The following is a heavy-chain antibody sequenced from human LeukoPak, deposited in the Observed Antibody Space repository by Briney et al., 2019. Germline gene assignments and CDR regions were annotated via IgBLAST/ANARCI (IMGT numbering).Heavy chain of an antibody. V-gene: IGHV3-66*02. Sequence: GGSLRLSCAASGFTVSSNYMSWVRLAPGKGLEWVSVIYSGGSTYYADSAKGRFTISRDNSKSTLYLQMNSLRTEDTAVYYCASHYYDSSDYSHDVFDIWGQGTMVTVS. CDR1: GFTVSSNY. D-gene: IGHD3-22*01. J-gene: IGHJ3*02. CDR2: IYSGGST. CDR3: ASHYYDSSDYSHDVFDI.